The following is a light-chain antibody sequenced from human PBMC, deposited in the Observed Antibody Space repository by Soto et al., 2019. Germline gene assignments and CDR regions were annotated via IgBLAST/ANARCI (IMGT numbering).Light chain of an antibody. CDR1: QSVSTN. CDR2: DAS. CDR3: QQSNNWPLT. J-gene: IGKJ4*01. V-gene: IGKV3-11*01. Sequence: EIVLTQSPATLSLSPGERATLSCRASQSVSTNVAWYQQRPGQAPRLLIYDASNSATNIPARFSGSGSGTDFTLTISSLQPEDFAVYYCQQSNNWPLTFGGGTKVDIK.